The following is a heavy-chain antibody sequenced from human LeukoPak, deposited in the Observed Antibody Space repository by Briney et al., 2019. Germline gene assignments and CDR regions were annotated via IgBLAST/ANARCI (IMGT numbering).Heavy chain of an antibody. V-gene: IGHV1-69*05. D-gene: IGHD3-22*01. CDR2: IIPIFGTA. CDR3: ASSHVEYDSSGYYLDY. J-gene: IGHJ4*02. CDR1: GGTFSSYA. Sequence: SVKVSCKASGGTFSSYAISWVRQAPGQGLEWMGGIIPIFGTANYAQKFQGRVTITTDESTSTAYMGLSSLRSEDTAVYYCASSHVEYDSSGYYLDYWGQGTLVTVSS.